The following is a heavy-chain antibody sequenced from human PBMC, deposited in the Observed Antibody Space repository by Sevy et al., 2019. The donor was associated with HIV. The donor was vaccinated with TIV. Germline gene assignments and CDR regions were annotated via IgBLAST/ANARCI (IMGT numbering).Heavy chain of an antibody. V-gene: IGHV4-39*01. J-gene: IGHJ4*02. D-gene: IGHD2-21*02. CDR1: DDSITSSSYY. Sequence: SETLSLTCTVSDDSITSSSYYWDWIRQPPGKGLAWIGSIDYSRTTYYNSPLKSRVTISVDMSKKQFSLRLTSVTAADTAVYYCARRRPGDFTQTYDYWGQRALVTVSS. CDR2: IDYSRTT. CDR3: ARRRPGDFTQTYDY.